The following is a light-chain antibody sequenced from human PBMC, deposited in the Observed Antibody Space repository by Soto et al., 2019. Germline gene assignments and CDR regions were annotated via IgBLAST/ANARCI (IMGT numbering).Light chain of an antibody. Sequence: ALTQPASVSGSPGQSITISCTGTSNDVGAYKYVSWYQQLPGKAPKLMIYEVSNRPSGVSNRFSGSKSGNTASLTISGLQAEDEADYYCSSYTSTSTLFGGGTKLTVL. CDR3: SSYTSTSTL. V-gene: IGLV2-14*01. CDR2: EVS. J-gene: IGLJ3*02. CDR1: SNDVGAYKY.